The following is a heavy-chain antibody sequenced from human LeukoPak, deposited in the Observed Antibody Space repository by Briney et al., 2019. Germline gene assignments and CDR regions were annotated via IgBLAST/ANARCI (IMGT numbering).Heavy chain of an antibody. D-gene: IGHD6-13*01. J-gene: IGHJ4*02. V-gene: IGHV4-59*01. CDR1: GGSFSGYY. Sequence: SETLSLTCAVYGGSFSGYYWSWIRQPPGKGLEWLGYIYYSGSTNYNPSLKSRVTISLDTSKNHFSLKLSSVTAADTAVYYCARYSAAAGRYYFDYWGQGTLVTVSS. CDR3: ARYSAAAGRYYFDY. CDR2: IYYSGST.